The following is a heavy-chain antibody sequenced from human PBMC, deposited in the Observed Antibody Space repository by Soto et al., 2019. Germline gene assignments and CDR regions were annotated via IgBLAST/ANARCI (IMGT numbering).Heavy chain of an antibody. D-gene: IGHD1-26*01. CDR2: ISSSGNSV. V-gene: IGHV3-48*03. CDR1: AFPFSSYE. CDR3: AREGGSYRPEYFQH. J-gene: IGHJ1*01. Sequence: GGSLRLSCAASAFPFSSYEMNWVRQAPGKGLEWVSYISSSGNSVYYADSVKGRFTISRDNAKNSLYLQMHSLRAEDTAVYYCAREGGSYRPEYFQHWGQGTLVTVSS.